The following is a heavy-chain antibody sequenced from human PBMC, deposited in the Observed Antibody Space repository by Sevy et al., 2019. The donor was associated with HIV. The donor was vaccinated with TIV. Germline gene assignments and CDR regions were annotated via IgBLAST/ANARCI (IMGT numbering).Heavy chain of an antibody. CDR1: GFTFSSYS. D-gene: IGHD6-19*01. CDR3: ARDPIAVAGTLNYFDY. J-gene: IGHJ4*02. CDR2: ISGSSSTI. Sequence: GGSLRLSCAASGFTFSSYSMNWVRQPPGKGLEWVSYISGSSSTIYYADSVKDRFTISRDNAKNSLYLQMNSLRADDTAVYYCARDPIAVAGTLNYFDYWGQGTLVTVSS. V-gene: IGHV3-48*01.